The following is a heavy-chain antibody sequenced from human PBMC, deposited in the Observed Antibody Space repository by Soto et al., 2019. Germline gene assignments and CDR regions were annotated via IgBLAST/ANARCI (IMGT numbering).Heavy chain of an antibody. CDR1: GFTFTSSA. CDR2: IVVGSGNT. J-gene: IGHJ4*02. Sequence: SVKVSCKASGFTFTSSAVQWVRQARGQRLEWIGWIVVGSGNTNYAQKFQERVTITRDMSTSTAYMELSSLRSEDTAVYYCAADSRTYGHYVIGYYFDYWGQVTLVTVSS. V-gene: IGHV1-58*01. D-gene: IGHD4-17*01. CDR3: AADSRTYGHYVIGYYFDY.